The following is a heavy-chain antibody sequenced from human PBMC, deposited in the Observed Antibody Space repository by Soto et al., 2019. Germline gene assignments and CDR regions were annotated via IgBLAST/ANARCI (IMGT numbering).Heavy chain of an antibody. Sequence: QVQLQESGPGLVKPSETLSLTCTVSGGSISSYYWSWIRQPPGKGLEWIGYIYYSGSTNYYPSRKSRVTISVDTAKSQFSLTLSSVTAADTAGYYCARVWGGAFDFWCQGTMVTVSS. V-gene: IGHV4-59*01. CDR2: IYYSGST. CDR1: GGSISSYY. J-gene: IGHJ3*01. CDR3: ARVWGGAFDF. D-gene: IGHD3-10*01.